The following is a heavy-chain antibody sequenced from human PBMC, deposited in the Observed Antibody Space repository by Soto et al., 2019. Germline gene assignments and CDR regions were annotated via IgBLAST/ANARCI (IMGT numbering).Heavy chain of an antibody. D-gene: IGHD3-9*01. V-gene: IGHV3-48*01. CDR1: GCTFSSFS. Sequence: GGPLRLSCAASGCTFSSFSMNWVRQAPGKGLEYISFINSDTSSIIYADSVEGRFTVSRDNGKNSLYLQMNSLRVEDTAVYFCARGPGPGAWLIDYWGQGTLVTVSS. J-gene: IGHJ4*02. CDR2: INSDTSSI. CDR3: ARGPGPGAWLIDY.